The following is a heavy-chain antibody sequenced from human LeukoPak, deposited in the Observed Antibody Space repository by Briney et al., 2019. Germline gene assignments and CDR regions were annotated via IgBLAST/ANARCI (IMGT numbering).Heavy chain of an antibody. J-gene: IGHJ4*02. CDR3: ARSPQIYYDILTGYDY. CDR2: ISAYNGNT. D-gene: IGHD3-9*01. Sequence: GASVKVSCKASGYTFTSYGIIWVRQAPGQGLEWMGWISAYNGNTNYAQKLQGRVTMTTDTSTSTAYMELRSLRSDDTAVYYCARSPQIYYDILTGYDYWGQGTLVTASS. V-gene: IGHV1-18*01. CDR1: GYTFTSYG.